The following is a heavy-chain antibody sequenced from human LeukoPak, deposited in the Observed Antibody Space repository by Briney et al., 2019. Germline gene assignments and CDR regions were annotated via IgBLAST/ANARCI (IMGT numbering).Heavy chain of an antibody. CDR2: IYHSGST. Sequence: SETLSLTCTVSGGSISSYYWGWIRQPPGKGLEWIGSIYHSGSTYYNPSLKSRVTISVDTSKNQFSLKLSSVTAADTAVYYCARAPQGTLDYWGQGTLVTVSS. J-gene: IGHJ4*02. V-gene: IGHV4-39*07. CDR3: ARAPQGTLDY. CDR1: GGSISSYY.